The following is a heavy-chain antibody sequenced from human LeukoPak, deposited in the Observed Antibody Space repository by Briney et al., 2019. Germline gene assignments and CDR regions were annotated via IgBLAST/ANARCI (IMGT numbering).Heavy chain of an antibody. V-gene: IGHV4-4*07. CDR3: ARGIAARPSYYYYYMDV. CDR2: ISPSGST. D-gene: IGHD6-6*01. J-gene: IGHJ6*03. CDR1: GRSIRSNY. Sequence: SETLSLTCNVSGRSIRSNYWSWIRQPAGKGLEWIGRISPSGSTNYNPSLKSRVTMSVDTSESQFSLKLSSLTAADTAMYYCARGIAARPSYYYYYMDVWGEGTTVTVSS.